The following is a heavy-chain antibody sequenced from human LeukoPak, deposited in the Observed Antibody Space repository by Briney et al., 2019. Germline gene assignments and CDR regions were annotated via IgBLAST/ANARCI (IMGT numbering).Heavy chain of an antibody. CDR3: AKAKGSGLKYYFDY. J-gene: IGHJ4*02. Sequence: GGSLRLSCAASGFTFSDYYMSWIRQAPGKGLEWVAFIRYDGSNKYYADSVKGRFTISRDNSKNTLYLQMSSLRAEDTAVYYCAKAKGSGLKYYFDYWGQGTLVTVSS. CDR2: IRYDGSNK. V-gene: IGHV3-30*02. CDR1: GFTFSDYY. D-gene: IGHD6-19*01.